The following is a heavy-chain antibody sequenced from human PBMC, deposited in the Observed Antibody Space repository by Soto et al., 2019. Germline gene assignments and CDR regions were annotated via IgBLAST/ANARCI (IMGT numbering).Heavy chain of an antibody. V-gene: IGHV4-31*03. Sequence: PSETLSLTCTVSDGSISSGGYYWSWIRQHPGKGLEWIGYIYYSGSTYYNPSLKSRVTISVDTSKNQFSLKLSSVTAADTAVYYCARDLGSYGLLFDYWGQGTLVTVSS. CDR3: ARDLGSYGLLFDY. CDR1: DGSISSGGYY. CDR2: IYYSGST. J-gene: IGHJ4*02. D-gene: IGHD5-18*01.